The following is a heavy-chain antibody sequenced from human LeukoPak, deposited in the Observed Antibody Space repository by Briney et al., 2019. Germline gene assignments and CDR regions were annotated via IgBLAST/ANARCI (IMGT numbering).Heavy chain of an antibody. J-gene: IGHJ3*02. D-gene: IGHD3-10*01. CDR1: GYTFNTYG. CDR3: ARSLTIREGDAFDI. Sequence: ASVKVSCKASGYTFNTYGITWVRQAPGQGLEWMGWISGYNGKTKYAQKLQDRVTMTTDTSTTTAYMELRSLRSDDTAVYYCARSLTIREGDAFDIWGQGTMVTVSS. CDR2: ISGYNGKT. V-gene: IGHV1-18*01.